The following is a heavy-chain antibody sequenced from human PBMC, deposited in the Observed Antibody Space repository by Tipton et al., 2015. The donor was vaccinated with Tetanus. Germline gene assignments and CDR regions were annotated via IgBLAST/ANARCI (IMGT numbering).Heavy chain of an antibody. D-gene: IGHD6-19*01. CDR2: IHPSGST. Sequence: LRLSCAVYGGSFSEYYWSWVRQPPGKGLEWIGEIHPSGSTNYNPSLKSRVTLSVDTSKNQFSLKLSSVTAADTAVYYCARIGWLQQNKPAFDIWGQGTVVTVSS. V-gene: IGHV4-34*01. CDR1: GGSFSEYY. CDR3: ARIGWLQQNKPAFDI. J-gene: IGHJ3*02.